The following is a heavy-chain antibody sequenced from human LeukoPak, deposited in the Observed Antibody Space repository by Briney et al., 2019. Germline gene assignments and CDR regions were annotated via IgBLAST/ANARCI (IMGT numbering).Heavy chain of an antibody. Sequence: SETLSLTCTVSGGSISSHYWSWIRQPPGKGLEWIGYIYYSGSTNCNPSLKSRVTTSVDTSKNQFSLKLSSVTAADTAVYYCARVSGNYDFWSGYYRNWFDPWGQGTLVTVSS. J-gene: IGHJ5*02. D-gene: IGHD3-3*01. CDR3: ARVSGNYDFWSGYYRNWFDP. CDR2: IYYSGST. V-gene: IGHV4-59*11. CDR1: GGSISSHY.